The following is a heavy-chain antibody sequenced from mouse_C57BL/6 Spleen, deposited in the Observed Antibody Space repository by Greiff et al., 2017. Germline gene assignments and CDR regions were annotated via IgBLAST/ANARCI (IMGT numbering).Heavy chain of an antibody. CDR1: GYTFTSYW. Sequence: QVHVKQPGAELVRPGSSVKLSCKASGYTFTSYWMHWVKQRPIQGLEWIGNIDPSDSETHYNQKFKDKATLTVDKSSSPAYMQLSSLTSEDSAVYCCARRELGRRYFDVWGTGTTVTVSS. V-gene: IGHV1-52*01. D-gene: IGHD4-1*01. CDR3: ARRELGRRYFDV. CDR2: IDPSDSET. J-gene: IGHJ1*03.